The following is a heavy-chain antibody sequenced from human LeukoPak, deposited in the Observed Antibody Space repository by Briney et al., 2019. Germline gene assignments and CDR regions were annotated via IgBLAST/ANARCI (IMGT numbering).Heavy chain of an antibody. CDR1: GGSISSGSYY. CDR2: IYHSGST. CDR3: ARDNGGWNAFDI. J-gene: IGHJ3*02. Sequence: SQTLSLTCTVSGGSISSGSYYWSWIRQPPGKGLEWIGSIYHSGSTYYNPSLKSRVTISVDTSKNQFSLKLSSVTAADTAVYYCARDNGGWNAFDIWGQGTMVTVSS. D-gene: IGHD6-19*01. V-gene: IGHV4-39*02.